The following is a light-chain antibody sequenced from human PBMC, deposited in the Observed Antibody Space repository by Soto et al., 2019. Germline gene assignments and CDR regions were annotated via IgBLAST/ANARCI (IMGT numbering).Light chain of an antibody. CDR1: QRAYSSY. Sequence: PGDRATLSCRSSQRAYSSYLSWYQQKPGQAPRLLIYGASNRATGIPDRFSGSGSGSDFTLTISGLEPEDFAVYYCQQYGTSLFTFGGGTRVEIK. CDR3: QQYGTSLFT. J-gene: IGKJ4*01. CDR2: GAS. V-gene: IGKV3-20*01.